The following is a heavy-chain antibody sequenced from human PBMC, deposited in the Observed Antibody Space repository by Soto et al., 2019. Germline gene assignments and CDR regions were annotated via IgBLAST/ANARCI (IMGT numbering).Heavy chain of an antibody. CDR2: IHYSGST. V-gene: IGHV4-59*01. Sequence: SETLSLTCTVSGGSISSYDWGWIRQPPGKGLEWIGYIHYSGSTNYNPSLKSRVTISVDTSKNQFSLKLSSVTAADTAVYYCARDQWLDYNYYGMDVWGQGTTVTVSS. CDR1: GGSISSYD. D-gene: IGHD6-19*01. J-gene: IGHJ6*02. CDR3: ARDQWLDYNYYGMDV.